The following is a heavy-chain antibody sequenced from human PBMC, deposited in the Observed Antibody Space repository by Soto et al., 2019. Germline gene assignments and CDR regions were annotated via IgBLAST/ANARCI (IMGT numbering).Heavy chain of an antibody. D-gene: IGHD1-7*01. CDR1: GFSLSTSGVG. CDR2: IYWDNDK. Sequence: QITLKESGPTLVQPTQTLTLTCTFSGFSLSTSGVGVGWIRQTPGGALEWLALIYWDNDKRYSPSLRSSLTITKGTSKNQVVLTMTNLETVDTGTYYWAHRLEGNDWNSGNFYYWGQGTLVTVSS. J-gene: IGHJ4*02. CDR3: AHRLEGNDWNSGNFYY. V-gene: IGHV2-5*02.